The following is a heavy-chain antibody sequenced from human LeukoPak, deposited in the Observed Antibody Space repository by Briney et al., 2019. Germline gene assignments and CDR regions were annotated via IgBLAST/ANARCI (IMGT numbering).Heavy chain of an antibody. V-gene: IGHV3-64*01. Sequence: GGSLRLSCVASGFSLSIYPMHWVRQAPGKGLEYVSSISTNGGSTYYANSVKGRFTISRDNSKNTLFLQLGSLRAEDMAVYYCAVAYGGYDWEGGFDYWGQGTLVTVSS. CDR3: AVAYGGYDWEGGFDY. CDR2: ISTNGGST. D-gene: IGHD5-12*01. CDR1: GFSLSIYP. J-gene: IGHJ4*02.